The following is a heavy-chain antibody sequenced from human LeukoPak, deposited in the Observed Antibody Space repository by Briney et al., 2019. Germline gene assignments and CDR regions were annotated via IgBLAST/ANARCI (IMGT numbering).Heavy chain of an antibody. CDR1: GYSFTSFW. V-gene: IGHV5-51*01. CDR2: IYPGDSDT. Sequence: GESLKISCKGSGYSFTSFWIGWVRQMPGKGLEWMGIIYPGDSDTRYSPSFQGQVTMAADKSISTAYLQWSNLTASDTAIYYCARYFVYDSTGYSFDYGAREPRVTVPS. CDR3: ARYFVYDSTGYSFDY. D-gene: IGHD3-22*01. J-gene: IGHJ4*02.